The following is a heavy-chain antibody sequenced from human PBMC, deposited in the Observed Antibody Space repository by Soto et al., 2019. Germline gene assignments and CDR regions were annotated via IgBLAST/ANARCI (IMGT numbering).Heavy chain of an antibody. J-gene: IGHJ6*02. CDR3: ARARGYYDFWSGYNLYYYGMDV. CDR2: IYHSGST. D-gene: IGHD3-3*01. Sequence: PSETLSLTCAVSGGSISSGGYSWSWIRQPPGKGLEWIGYIYHSGSTYYNPSLKSRVTISVDRSKNQFSLKLSSVTAADTAVYYCARARGYYDFWSGYNLYYYGMDVWGQGTMVTVSS. CDR1: GGSISSGGYS. V-gene: IGHV4-30-2*01.